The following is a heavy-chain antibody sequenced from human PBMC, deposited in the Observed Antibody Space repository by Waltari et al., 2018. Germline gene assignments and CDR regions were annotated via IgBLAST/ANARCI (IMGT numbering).Heavy chain of an antibody. CDR2: ISGSGGST. CDR3: ARNRDTWILDD. D-gene: IGHD1-1*01. V-gene: IGHV4-39*07. J-gene: IGHJ4*02. CDR1: GGSISSSNW. Sequence: QLQLQESGPGLVKPSETLSLTCTVSGGSISSSNWWSWIRQPPGKGLEWIGRISGSGGSTSYNPAVNGQVTIAKDPSKNHFSLKLSSVTAADTAVYYCARNRDTWILDDWGQGVLVTVSS.